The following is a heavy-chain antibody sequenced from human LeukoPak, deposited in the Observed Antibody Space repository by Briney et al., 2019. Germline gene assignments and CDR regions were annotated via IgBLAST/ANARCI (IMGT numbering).Heavy chain of an antibody. CDR2: IYSRSST. J-gene: IGHJ5*02. CDR1: GFTVSNNH. Sequence: GGSLRLSCAASGFTVSNNHMRWLRQAPGKGLEWVSSIYSRSSTSYVDSVKGRFTISRDNSKNTLFLQMNSLRVEDTAVYYCARDYYGPWGKGTLVTVSS. D-gene: IGHD3-22*01. CDR3: ARDYYGP. V-gene: IGHV3-66*03.